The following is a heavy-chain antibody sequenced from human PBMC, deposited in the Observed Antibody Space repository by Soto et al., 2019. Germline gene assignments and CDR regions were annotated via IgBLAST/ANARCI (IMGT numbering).Heavy chain of an antibody. CDR2: IYWNDDK. V-gene: IGHV2-5*01. CDR3: AHWYSSSWWGAFDY. J-gene: IGHJ4*02. D-gene: IGHD6-13*01. CDR1: GFSLSTSGVG. Sequence: SGPYAGEPTPPLTLTCTFSGFSLSTSGVGVGWIRQPPGKALEWLALIYWNDDKRYSPSLKSRLTITKDTSKNQVVLTMTNMDPVDTATYYCAHWYSSSWWGAFDYWGQGTLVTVSS.